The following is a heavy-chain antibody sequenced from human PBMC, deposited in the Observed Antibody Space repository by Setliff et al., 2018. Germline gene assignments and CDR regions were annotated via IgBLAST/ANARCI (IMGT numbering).Heavy chain of an antibody. V-gene: IGHV1-46*01. D-gene: IGHD2-8*01. CDR1: GYAFTNYY. J-gene: IGHJ4*02. Sequence: ASVKVSCKASGYAFTNYYMFWVRQAPGQGPEWMGTINTGGGSASIVDQFQGRVTMTRDTSTSTVYLDLNSLRSDDTAVYYCSRLVRYCTTTTCQSVPGAEVWGQGTLVTVSS. CDR2: INTGGGSA. CDR3: SRLVRYCTTTTCQSVPGAEV.